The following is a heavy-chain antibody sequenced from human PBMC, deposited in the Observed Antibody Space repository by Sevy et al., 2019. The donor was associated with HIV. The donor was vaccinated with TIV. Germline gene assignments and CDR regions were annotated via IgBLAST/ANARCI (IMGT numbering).Heavy chain of an antibody. J-gene: IGHJ6*02. CDR3: AKGDSSSWDGTLYYYYYGMDV. CDR2: ISWNSGSI. V-gene: IGHV3-9*01. CDR1: GFTFDDYA. Sequence: GGSLRLSCAASGFTFDDYAMHWVRQAPGKGLEWVSGISWNSGSIGYADSVKGRFTISRDNAKNSLYLQMNSLRAEDTALYYCAKGDSSSWDGTLYYYYYGMDVWGQGTTVTVSS. D-gene: IGHD6-13*01.